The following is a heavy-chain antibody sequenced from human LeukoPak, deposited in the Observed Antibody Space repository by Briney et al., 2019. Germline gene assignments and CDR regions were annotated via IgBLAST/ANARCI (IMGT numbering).Heavy chain of an antibody. J-gene: IGHJ4*02. CDR3: ARRMITFGGVVVIPNAFDY. Sequence: SQTLSLTCTVSGGSINSGAYYWTWIRQHPGKGLEWIGHIYYSGSPYYNPSLKSRVSMSVDTSKNQFSLKLSSVIAADTAVYYCARRMITFGGVVVIPNAFDYWGQGTLVTVSS. CDR2: IYYSGSP. CDR1: GGSINSGAYY. D-gene: IGHD3-16*02. V-gene: IGHV4-31*03.